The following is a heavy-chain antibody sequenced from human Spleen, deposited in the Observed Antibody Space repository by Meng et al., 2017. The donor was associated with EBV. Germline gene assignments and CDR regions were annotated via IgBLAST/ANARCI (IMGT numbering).Heavy chain of an antibody. V-gene: IGHV1-8*01. CDR1: GYTFTDYD. CDR2: MNPNSGNT. J-gene: IGHJ5*02. Sequence: VQLVQSGAGVRKHGASVKVSCKASGYTFTDYDINWVRQATGQGLEWMGWMNPNSGNTGYAQKFQGRVTMTSNTSINTVYMELSSLTSEDTAVYYCARSATAWGQGTLVTVSS. CDR3: ARSATA.